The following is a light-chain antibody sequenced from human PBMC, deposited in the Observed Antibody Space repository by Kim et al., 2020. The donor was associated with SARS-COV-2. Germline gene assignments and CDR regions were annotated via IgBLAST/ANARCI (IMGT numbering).Light chain of an antibody. J-gene: IGKJ1*01. V-gene: IGKV4-1*01. CDR3: QQYYRTPWT. CDR2: WAS. Sequence: DIVMTQSPDSLAVSLGERATINCKSSQTVLYTSNNKNYLAWYQQKPGQPPKLLIYWASIRESGVPDRFSGSGSGTDFTLTISSLQAEDVAVYYCQQYYRTPWTFGQGTKVDIK. CDR1: QTVLYTSNNKNY.